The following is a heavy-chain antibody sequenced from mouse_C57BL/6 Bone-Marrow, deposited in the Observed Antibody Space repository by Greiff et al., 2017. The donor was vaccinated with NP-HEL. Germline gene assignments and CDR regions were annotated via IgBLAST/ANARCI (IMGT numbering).Heavy chain of an antibody. CDR3: ARDAGDGYFYAMDY. V-gene: IGHV7-1*01. J-gene: IGHJ4*01. Sequence: EVKLVESGGGLVQSGRSLRLSCATSGFTFSDFYMEWVRQAPGKGLEWIAASRNKANDYTTEYSASVKGRFIVSRETSQSILYLQMNALRAEDTAIYYCARDAGDGYFYAMDYWGQGTSVTVSS. CDR1: GFTFSDFY. D-gene: IGHD2-3*01. CDR2: SRNKANDYTT.